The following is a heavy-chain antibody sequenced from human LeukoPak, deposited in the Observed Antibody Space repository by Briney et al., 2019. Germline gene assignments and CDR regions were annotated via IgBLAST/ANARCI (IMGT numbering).Heavy chain of an antibody. CDR1: GFTFSSYG. D-gene: IGHD6-6*01. J-gene: IGHJ6*03. Sequence: PGRSLRLSCAASGFTFSSYGMHWVRQAPGKGLEWVAVIWYDGSNKYYADSVKGRFTISRDNSKNTLYLQMNSLRAEDTAVYCCARGVEYSSSSWFFYYYYYMDVWGKGTTVTVSS. V-gene: IGHV3-33*01. CDR2: IWYDGSNK. CDR3: ARGVEYSSSSWFFYYYYYMDV.